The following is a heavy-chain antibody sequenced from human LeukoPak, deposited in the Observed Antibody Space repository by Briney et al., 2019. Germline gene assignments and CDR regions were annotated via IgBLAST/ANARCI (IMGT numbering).Heavy chain of an antibody. Sequence: GGSLRLSCAASGFTFSHAWMSWVRQAPGKGLEWVGRIKSKTDGGTTDYAAPVKGRFTISRDDSKNTLYLQMNSLKTEDTAVYYCTTGTEYSSSSGDYWGQGTLVTVSS. V-gene: IGHV3-15*01. CDR2: IKSKTDGGTT. CDR3: TTGTEYSSSSGDY. CDR1: GFTFSHAW. J-gene: IGHJ4*02. D-gene: IGHD6-6*01.